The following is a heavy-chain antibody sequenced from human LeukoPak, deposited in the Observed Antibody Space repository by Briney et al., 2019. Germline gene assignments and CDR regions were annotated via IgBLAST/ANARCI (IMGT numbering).Heavy chain of an antibody. D-gene: IGHD3-10*01. V-gene: IGHV4-59*01. J-gene: IGHJ6*03. Sequence: SETLSLTCTVSGGSISSYYWSWIRQPPGKGLEWIGCIYYSGYNNYKSSLKSRVTISVDTSKNQFSLKLSSVTAADTAVYYCARTTMVRGTYYMDVWGKGTTVTVSS. CDR1: GGSISSYY. CDR2: IYYSGYN. CDR3: ARTTMVRGTYYMDV.